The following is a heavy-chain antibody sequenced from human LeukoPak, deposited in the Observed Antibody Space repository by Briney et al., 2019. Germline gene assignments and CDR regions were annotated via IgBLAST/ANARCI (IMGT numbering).Heavy chain of an antibody. CDR2: ISAYNGNT. Sequence: WASVKVSCKASGYTFTSYGISWVRQAPGQGLEWMGWISAYNGNTNYAQKLQGRVTMTTDTSTSTAYMELRSLRSDDTAVYYCARAGLWFISNWFDPWGQGTLVTVSS. D-gene: IGHD3-10*01. CDR1: GYTFTSYG. J-gene: IGHJ5*02. CDR3: ARAGLWFISNWFDP. V-gene: IGHV1-18*01.